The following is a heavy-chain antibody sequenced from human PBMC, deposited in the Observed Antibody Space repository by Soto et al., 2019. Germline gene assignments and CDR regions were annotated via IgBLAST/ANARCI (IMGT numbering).Heavy chain of an antibody. Sequence: SETLSLTCTVSGVSISSYYWSWIRQPAGKGLEWIGRIYTSGSTNYNPSLKSRVTMSVDTSKNQFSLKLSSVTAADTAVYYCARVGCSSTSCYYYYGMDVWGQGTTVTVSS. J-gene: IGHJ6*02. CDR3: ARVGCSSTSCYYYYGMDV. CDR2: IYTSGST. V-gene: IGHV4-4*07. D-gene: IGHD2-2*01. CDR1: GVSISSYY.